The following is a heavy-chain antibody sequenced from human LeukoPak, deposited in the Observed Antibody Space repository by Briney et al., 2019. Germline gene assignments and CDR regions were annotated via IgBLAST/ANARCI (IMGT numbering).Heavy chain of an antibody. V-gene: IGHV3-21*01. J-gene: IGHJ4*02. CDR1: GFSFNVYT. D-gene: IGHD1-7*01. CDR2: ISSTSSYI. Sequence: GGSLRLSCAASGFSFNVYTMNWVRQAPGKGLEWVSSISSTSSYIYYADSVKGRFTISRDNAKTSLYLQMNSLGAEDTDVYYCARGLFITGTTGYFDYWGQGTLVTVSS. CDR3: ARGLFITGTTGYFDY.